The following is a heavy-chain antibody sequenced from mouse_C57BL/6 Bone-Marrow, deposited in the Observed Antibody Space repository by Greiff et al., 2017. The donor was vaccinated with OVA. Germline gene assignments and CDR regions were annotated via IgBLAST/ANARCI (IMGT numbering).Heavy chain of an antibody. CDR1: GYSFTGYY. J-gene: IGHJ4*01. CDR3: ARDYGSSYYYYAMDY. CDR2: INPSTGGT. Sequence: EVQLVESGPELVKPGASVKISCKASGYSFTGYYMNWVKQSPEKSLEWIGEINPSTGGTTYNQKFKAKATLTVDKSSSTAYMQLKSLTSEDSAVYYCARDYGSSYYYYAMDYWGQGTSVTVSS. V-gene: IGHV1-42*01. D-gene: IGHD1-1*01.